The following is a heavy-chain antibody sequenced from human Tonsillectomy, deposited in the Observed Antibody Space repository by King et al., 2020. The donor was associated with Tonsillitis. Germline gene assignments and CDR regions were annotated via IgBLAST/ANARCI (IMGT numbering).Heavy chain of an antibody. CDR3: AREDDGGNSGSVSCDS. CDR2: IKQDGSEK. J-gene: IGHJ4*02. D-gene: IGHD4-23*01. CDR1: GFTFSSYW. Sequence: QLVQSGGGLVQPGGSLRLSCAASGFTFSSYWMSWVRQAPGKGLEWVANIKQDGSEKYYVDSVKGRFTISRDNAKNSLYLQMNSLRAEDTAVYYCAREDDGGNSGSVSCDSWGQGTLVTVSS. V-gene: IGHV3-7*03.